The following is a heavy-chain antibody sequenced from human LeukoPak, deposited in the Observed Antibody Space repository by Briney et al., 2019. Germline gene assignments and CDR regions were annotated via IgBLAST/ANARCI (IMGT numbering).Heavy chain of an antibody. CDR3: AKYCGGDCYSLEGGAFDI. CDR1: GGSFSGYY. D-gene: IGHD2-21*02. J-gene: IGHJ3*02. V-gene: IGHV4-34*01. Sequence: PSETLSLTCAVYGGSFSGYYWSWIRQPPGKGLEWIGEINHSGGTNYKSSLKSRVTISVDTSKNQFSLKLSSVTAADTAVYYCAKYCGGDCYSLEGGAFDIWGQGTMVTVSS. CDR2: INHSGGT.